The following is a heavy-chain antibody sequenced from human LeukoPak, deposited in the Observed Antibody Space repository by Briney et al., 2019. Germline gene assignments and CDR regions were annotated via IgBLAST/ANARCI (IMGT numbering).Heavy chain of an antibody. V-gene: IGHV1-18*01. CDR2: ISAYDGNT. J-gene: IGHJ5*02. D-gene: IGHD4-11*01. CDR1: GYTFTSYG. Sequence: GASVKVSCKASGYTFTSYGIIWVRQAPGQGLEWMGWISAYDGNTNYAQKLQGRVTMTTDTSTSTAYMELRSLRSDDTAVYYCARGMTTVTTPWFDPWGQGTLVTVSS. CDR3: ARGMTTVTTPWFDP.